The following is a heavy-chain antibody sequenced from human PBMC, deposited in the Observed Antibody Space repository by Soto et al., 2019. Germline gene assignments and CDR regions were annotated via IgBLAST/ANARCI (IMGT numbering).Heavy chain of an antibody. D-gene: IGHD2-21*02. Sequence: QLVESGGGVVQPGRSLRLTCAGSGFTFSLFAMHWVRQAPGKGLEWVTVISYDGSNIYYADSVMGRFTISRDNSKNTVYRQMNNLRTEDTAVYYCAAHLYCGNDCYQAALNTWGHGTLVTVSS. CDR2: ISYDGSNI. CDR3: AAHLYCGNDCYQAALNT. V-gene: IGHV3-30-3*01. CDR1: GFTFSLFA. J-gene: IGHJ3*02.